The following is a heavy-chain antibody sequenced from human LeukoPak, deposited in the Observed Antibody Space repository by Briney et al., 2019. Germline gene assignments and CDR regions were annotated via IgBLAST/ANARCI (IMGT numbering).Heavy chain of an antibody. CDR3: ARDTPPDY. CDR1: GYTFTSYG. Sequence: ASVKVSCKASGYTFTSYGVTWVRQAPGQGLEWMGWISAYNGNTNYAQNVQGRVTMSRDTSTSTAYMELRSLRSDDTAVYYCARDTPPDYWGQGTLVTVSS. CDR2: ISAYNGNT. V-gene: IGHV1-18*01. J-gene: IGHJ4*02.